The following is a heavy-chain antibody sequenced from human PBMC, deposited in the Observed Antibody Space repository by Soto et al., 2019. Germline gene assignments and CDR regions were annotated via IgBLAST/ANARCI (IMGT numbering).Heavy chain of an antibody. CDR1: GGSISSGGYY. D-gene: IGHD2-21*02. Sequence: QVQLQESGPGLVKPSQTLSLTCTVSGGSISSGGYYWSWIRQHPGKGLEWIGYIYYSGSTYYNPSLKRRVTRSLDTSKNQFSLKLSSVTAADTAVYYCARDGGDDGANNWFDPWGQGTLVTVSS. V-gene: IGHV4-31*03. J-gene: IGHJ5*02. CDR3: ARDGGDDGANNWFDP. CDR2: IYYSGST.